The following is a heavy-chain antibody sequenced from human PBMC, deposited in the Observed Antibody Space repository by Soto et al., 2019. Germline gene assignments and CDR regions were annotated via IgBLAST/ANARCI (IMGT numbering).Heavy chain of an antibody. CDR1: GYTFTSYG. Sequence: SVKVSCKASGYTFTSYGISWVRQAPGQGLEWMGWISAYNGNTNYAQKLQGRVTMTTDTSTSTAYMELRSLRSDDTAVYYCARVWAIFGVVSGLDPWGQGTLVTVSS. V-gene: IGHV1-18*01. CDR2: ISAYNGNT. J-gene: IGHJ5*02. CDR3: ARVWAIFGVVSGLDP. D-gene: IGHD3-3*01.